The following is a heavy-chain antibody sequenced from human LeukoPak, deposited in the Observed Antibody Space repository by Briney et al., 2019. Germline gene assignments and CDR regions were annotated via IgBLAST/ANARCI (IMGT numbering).Heavy chain of an antibody. CDR1: GFTFSSYW. D-gene: IGHD6-6*01. Sequence: GGSLRLSCAASGFTFSSYWMSWVRQAPGKGLEWVANIKQDGSEKYYVDSVKGRFTISRDNAKNSLYLQMNSLRAEDTAVYYCAREDSSSSLEYYYYGMDVWGQGTTVTVSS. J-gene: IGHJ6*02. CDR2: IKQDGSEK. V-gene: IGHV3-7*03. CDR3: AREDSSSSLEYYYYGMDV.